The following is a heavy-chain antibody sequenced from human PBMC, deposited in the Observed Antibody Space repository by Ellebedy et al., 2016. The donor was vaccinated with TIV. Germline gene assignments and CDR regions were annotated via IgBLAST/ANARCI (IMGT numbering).Heavy chain of an antibody. J-gene: IGHJ5*02. Sequence: SETLSLTXTVSGGSISSYYWSWIRQPPGKGLEWIGYIYYSGSTNYNPSLKSRVTISVDTSKNQFSLKLSSVTAADTAVYYCARVRGYYDSNGWFDPWGQGTLVTVSS. CDR2: IYYSGST. CDR3: ARVRGYYDSNGWFDP. CDR1: GGSISSYY. D-gene: IGHD3-22*01. V-gene: IGHV4-59*01.